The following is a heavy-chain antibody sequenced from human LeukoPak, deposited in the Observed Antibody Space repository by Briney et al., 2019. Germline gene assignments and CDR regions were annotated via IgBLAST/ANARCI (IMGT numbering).Heavy chain of an antibody. CDR1: GFTFDDYA. D-gene: IGHD6-19*01. J-gene: IGHJ6*02. V-gene: IGHV3-9*01. CDR3: ARAGRAVAGSQSYYYYGMDV. CDR2: ISWNSGSI. Sequence: GGSLRLSCAASGFTFDDYAMHWVRQAPGKGLEWVSGISWNSGSIGYADSVKGRFTISRDNSKNTLYLQMNSLRAEDTAVYYCARAGRAVAGSQSYYYYGMDVWGQGATVTVSS.